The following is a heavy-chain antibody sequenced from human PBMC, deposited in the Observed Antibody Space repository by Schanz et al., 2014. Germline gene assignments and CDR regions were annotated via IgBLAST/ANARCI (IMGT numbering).Heavy chain of an antibody. CDR1: GFTFSSYS. J-gene: IGHJ4*02. CDR2: IGGSGDST. V-gene: IGHV3-23*04. CDR3: AKDLAAVGVFDY. Sequence: EVQLVESGGGLVKPGGSLRLSCAASGFTFSSYSMNWVRQAPGKGLEWVSGIGGSGDSTHYADSVKGRFTISRDNSKNTLDLQMNSLRAEDTAIYYCAKDLAAVGVFDYWGQGSLVTVSP. D-gene: IGHD6-13*01.